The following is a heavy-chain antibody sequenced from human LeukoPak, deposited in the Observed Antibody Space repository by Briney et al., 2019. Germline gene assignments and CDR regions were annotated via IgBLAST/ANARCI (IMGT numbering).Heavy chain of an antibody. V-gene: IGHV3-15*01. CDR3: TTSPAWFDP. J-gene: IGHJ5*02. CDR1: GFTFSSYA. CDR2: IKSKTDGGTT. Sequence: GGSLRLSCAASGFTFSSYAMHWVRQAPGKGLEWVGRIKSKTDGGTTDYAAPVKGRFTISRDDSKNTLYLQMDSLKTEDTAVYYCTTSPAWFDPWGQGTLVTVSS.